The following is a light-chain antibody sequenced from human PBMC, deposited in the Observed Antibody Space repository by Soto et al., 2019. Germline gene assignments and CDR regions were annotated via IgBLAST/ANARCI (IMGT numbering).Light chain of an antibody. CDR1: QSIRSN. CDR3: QQYGSSPMYT. CDR2: GAS. J-gene: IGKJ2*01. V-gene: IGKV3-15*01. Sequence: EIVMTQSPATLSVSPGERVTLSCRASQSIRSNLAWYQQKPGQAPRLLIFGASTRATGIPARFSGSGSGTEFTLTIGSLQSEDFAVYYCQQYGSSPMYTFGQGTKLEIK.